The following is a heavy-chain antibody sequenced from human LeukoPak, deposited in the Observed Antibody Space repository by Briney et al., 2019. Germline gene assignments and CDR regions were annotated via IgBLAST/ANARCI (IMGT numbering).Heavy chain of an antibody. V-gene: IGHV4-4*02. CDR2: IYHSGSP. CDR3: ARVNINNWHSCDY. CDR1: GGSISSNNW. J-gene: IGHJ4*02. Sequence: SETLSLTCAVSGGSISSNNWWGWVRQPPGKGLEWIGEIYHSGSPNYSPSLKSRVTISVDKSRNHFSLNLSSVTAADTAVYYCARVNINNWHSCDYWGQGTLVTVSS. D-gene: IGHD1-1*01.